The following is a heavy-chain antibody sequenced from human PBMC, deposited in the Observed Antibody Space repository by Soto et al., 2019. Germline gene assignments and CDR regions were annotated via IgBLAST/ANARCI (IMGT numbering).Heavy chain of an antibody. CDR1: GFTFSSYV. Sequence: GSLRLSCAASGFTFSSYVMTWVRQAPGMRLEWVSGLTGSGDIKYYADSVKGRFTISRDNSKNILYLQMNSLRAEDTAIYYCAKAHLFDHPYNWFDTWGQGTLVTVSS. CDR3: AKAHLFDHPYNWFDT. D-gene: IGHD3-3*01. V-gene: IGHV3-23*01. J-gene: IGHJ5*02. CDR2: LTGSGDIK.